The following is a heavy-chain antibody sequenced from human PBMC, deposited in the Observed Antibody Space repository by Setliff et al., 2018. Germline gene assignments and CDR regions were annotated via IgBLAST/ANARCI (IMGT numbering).Heavy chain of an antibody. J-gene: IGHJ4*02. CDR2: ISRTYSTI. CDR3: ARVASAPYGSGSLGPPFPPHY. CDR1: GFTFSTSS. D-gene: IGHD3-10*01. V-gene: IGHV3-48*04. Sequence: GGSLRLSCAASGFTFSTSSMNWVRLAPGKGLEWVSYISRTYSTIYYADSVKGRFTISKDNAKNSLYLQMNSLRAEDTAVYYCARVASAPYGSGSLGPPFPPHYWGQGTLVTVSS.